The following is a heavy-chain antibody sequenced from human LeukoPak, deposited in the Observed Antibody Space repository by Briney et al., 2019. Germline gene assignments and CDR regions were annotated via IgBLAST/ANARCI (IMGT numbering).Heavy chain of an antibody. V-gene: IGHV3-30*03. Sequence: GRSLRLSCAASGFTFSSYGMHWVRQAPGKGLEWVAVISYDGSNKYYADSVKGRFTISRDNSKNALYLQMNSLRAEDTAVYYCARDGVSFDYWGQGTLVTVSS. J-gene: IGHJ4*02. CDR2: ISYDGSNK. CDR1: GFTFSSYG. CDR3: ARDGVSFDY. D-gene: IGHD3-3*01.